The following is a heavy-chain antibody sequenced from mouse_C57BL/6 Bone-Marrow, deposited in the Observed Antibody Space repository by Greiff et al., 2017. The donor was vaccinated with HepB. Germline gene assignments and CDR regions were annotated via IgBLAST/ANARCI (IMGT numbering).Heavy chain of an antibody. V-gene: IGHV1-52*01. D-gene: IGHD1-1*01. J-gene: IGHJ1*03. CDR1: GYTFTSYW. CDR2: IDPSDSET. CDR3: ARAITTVVAEYFDV. Sequence: QVQLQQPGAELVRPGSSVKLSCKASGYTFTSYWMHWVKQRPIQGLEWIGNIDPSDSETHYNQKFKDKATLTVDKSSSTAYMQLSSLTSEDSAVYYCARAITTVVAEYFDVWGTGTTVTVSS.